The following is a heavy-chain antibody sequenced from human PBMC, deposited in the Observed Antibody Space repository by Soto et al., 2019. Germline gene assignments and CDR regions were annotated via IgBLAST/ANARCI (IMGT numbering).Heavy chain of an antibody. CDR2: IKSKTDGGTT. Sequence: PGGSLRLSCAASGFTFSNAWMKWVRQAPGKGLERVGRIKSKTDGGTTDYAAPVKGRFTISRDDSKNTLYLQMNSLKTEDTAVYYCTTGSRYCISTSCYEGYYYYGMDVWGQGTTVTVSS. V-gene: IGHV3-15*07. CDR3: TTGSRYCISTSCYEGYYYYGMDV. D-gene: IGHD2-2*01. CDR1: GFTFSNAW. J-gene: IGHJ6*02.